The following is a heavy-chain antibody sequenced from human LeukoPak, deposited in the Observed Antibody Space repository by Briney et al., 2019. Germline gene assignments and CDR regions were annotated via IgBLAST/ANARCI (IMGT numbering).Heavy chain of an antibody. CDR2: ISGSGGST. D-gene: IGHD3-10*01. J-gene: IGHJ4*02. Sequence: QSGGSLRLSCAASGFTFSSYAMSWVRQAPGKGLEWVSAISGSGGSTYYADSVKGRFTISRDTSKNTLWLQMNSLRVDDTALYYCAKSLGGDYGSGSYYVVFDSWGQGTLVTVSS. CDR1: GFTFSSYA. CDR3: AKSLGGDYGSGSYYVVFDS. V-gene: IGHV3-23*01.